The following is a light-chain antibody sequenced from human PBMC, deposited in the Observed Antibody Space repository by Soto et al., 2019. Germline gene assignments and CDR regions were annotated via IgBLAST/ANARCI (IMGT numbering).Light chain of an antibody. CDR1: QSVSSSS. V-gene: IGKV3-20*01. Sequence: EIVLAQSPGTLSLSPGERATLSCRASQSVSSSSLAWYQQKPGQAPRLLMYDESSRATGIPDRFRGSGSGTDFTLTISRLEPEDFAVYFCQQYHSSTGTFGQGTRVEIK. CDR3: QQYHSSTGT. J-gene: IGKJ1*01. CDR2: DES.